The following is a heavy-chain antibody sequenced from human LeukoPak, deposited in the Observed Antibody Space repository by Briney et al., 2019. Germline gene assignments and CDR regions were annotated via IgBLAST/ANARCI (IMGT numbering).Heavy chain of an antibody. V-gene: IGHV3-21*01. Sequence: PGGSLRLSCAASGFTFSSYSMNWVRQAPGKGLEWVSSISSSSSYIYYADSVKGRFTISRDNAKNSLYLQMNSLRAEDTAVYYCARDGDTAMVFEYYYYMDVWGKGTTVTVSS. CDR3: ARDGDTAMVFEYYYYMDV. CDR2: ISSSSSYI. J-gene: IGHJ6*03. CDR1: GFTFSSYS. D-gene: IGHD5-18*01.